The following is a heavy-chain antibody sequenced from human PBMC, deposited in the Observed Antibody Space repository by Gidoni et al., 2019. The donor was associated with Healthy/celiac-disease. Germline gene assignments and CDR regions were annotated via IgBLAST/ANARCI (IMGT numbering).Heavy chain of an antibody. CDR1: GYTLTELS. CDR3: ATHKVVVPAHGMDV. CDR2: FDPEDGET. D-gene: IGHD2-2*01. V-gene: IGHV1-24*01. Sequence: QVQLVQSGAEVKKPGASVKVSGKVSGYTLTELSMHWVRQAPGKGLEWMGGFDPEDGETIYAQKLQGRVTMTEETSTDTAYMELSSLRSEDTAVYYCATHKVVVPAHGMDVWGQGTTVTVSS. J-gene: IGHJ6*02.